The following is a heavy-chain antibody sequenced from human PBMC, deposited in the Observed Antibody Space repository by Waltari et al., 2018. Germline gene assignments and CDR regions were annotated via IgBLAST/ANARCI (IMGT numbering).Heavy chain of an antibody. Sequence: EVQLVESGGGLVQPGGSLRLSCAASGFSISTYYMRWVRQAPGKGLRWGDTIKEDGRGKYYVDLVKGRFTISRDNAKNSMYLQMNSLKAEDTAVYYCARRKWNYGSDDGMDVWGQGTTVTVSS. D-gene: IGHD1-7*01. CDR3: ARRKWNYGSDDGMDV. CDR2: IKEDGRGK. J-gene: IGHJ6*02. CDR1: GFSISTYY. V-gene: IGHV3-7*01.